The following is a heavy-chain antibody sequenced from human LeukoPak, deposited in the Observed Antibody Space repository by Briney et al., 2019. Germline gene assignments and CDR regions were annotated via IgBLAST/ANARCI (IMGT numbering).Heavy chain of an antibody. CDR1: GFTFSSYG. CDR3: AKCPTPAYDILTGSYYYYGMGV. V-gene: IGHV3-30*18. CDR2: ISYDGSNK. J-gene: IGHJ6*02. D-gene: IGHD3-9*01. Sequence: GGSLRLSCAASGFTFSSYGMRWVRQAPGKGLEWVAVISYDGSNKYYADSVKGRFTISRDNSKNTLYLQMNSLRAEDTAVYYCAKCPTPAYDILTGSYYYYGMGVWGQGTTVTVSS.